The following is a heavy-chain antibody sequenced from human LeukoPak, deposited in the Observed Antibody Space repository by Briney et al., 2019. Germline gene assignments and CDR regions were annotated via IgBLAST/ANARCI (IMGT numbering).Heavy chain of an antibody. CDR3: ARVAYDHSSSWYYYGMDV. CDR2: IIPIFGTA. Sequence: SVKVSCKASGGTFSSYAISWVRQAPGQGLEWMGGIIPIFGTANYAQKFQGRVTITADESTSTAYMELSSLRSEDTAVYYCARVAYDHSSSWYYYGMDVWGQGTMVTVSS. V-gene: IGHV1-69*01. D-gene: IGHD6-13*01. J-gene: IGHJ6*02. CDR1: GGTFSSYA.